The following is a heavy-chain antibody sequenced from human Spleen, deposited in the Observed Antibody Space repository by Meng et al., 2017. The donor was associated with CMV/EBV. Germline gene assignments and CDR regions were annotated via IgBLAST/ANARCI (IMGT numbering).Heavy chain of an antibody. CDR2: INHSAST. CDR1: GGSFSGYY. CDR3: ARGSRYAGPWFDP. V-gene: IGHV4-34*01. Sequence: SIYGGSFSGYYWGWIREPPGKGLEWNGEINHSASTNYNPSLKSRVTISVDTSKNSFTLKLISVTAAATAVYYCARGSRYAGPWFDPWGQGTLVTVSS. D-gene: IGHD3-9*01. J-gene: IGHJ5*02.